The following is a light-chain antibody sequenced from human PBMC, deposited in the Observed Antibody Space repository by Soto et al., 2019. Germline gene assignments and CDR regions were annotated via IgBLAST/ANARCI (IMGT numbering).Light chain of an antibody. J-gene: IGKJ5*01. CDR1: QSLNNY. CDR3: QQYYRSSIT. CDR2: DAS. Sequence: IQITQSPSTLSESVGDRVTITCRASQSLNNYLAWYQQKPGKAPKLLIYDASTLERGVPSRFSGTGSGTEFTLTISSLQPDDFATYYCQQYYRSSITFGQGTRLEVK. V-gene: IGKV1-5*01.